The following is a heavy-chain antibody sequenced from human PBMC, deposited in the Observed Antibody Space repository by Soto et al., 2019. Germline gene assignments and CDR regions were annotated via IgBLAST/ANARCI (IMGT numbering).Heavy chain of an antibody. Sequence: QVQLVESGGGVVQPGRSLRLSCAASGFTFSSYGMHWVRQAPGKGLEWVAVISYDGSNKYYADSVKGRFTISRDNSKNTLYLQMNSLRAEDTAVYYCAKDSGSGWYGGVDYWGQGTLVTVSS. CDR3: AKDSGSGWYGGVDY. D-gene: IGHD6-19*01. CDR2: ISYDGSNK. CDR1: GFTFSSYG. V-gene: IGHV3-30*18. J-gene: IGHJ4*02.